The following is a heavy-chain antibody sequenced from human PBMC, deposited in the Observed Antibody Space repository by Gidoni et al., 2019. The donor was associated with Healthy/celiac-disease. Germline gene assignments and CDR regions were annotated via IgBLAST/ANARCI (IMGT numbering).Heavy chain of an antibody. CDR3: ARASYYDFWSGYYGGPFDY. D-gene: IGHD3-3*01. Sequence: QVQLVESGGGVVQPGRSLRLSCAASGFTFSSYGMHWVRQAPGKGLEWVAVIWYDGSNKDYADSVKGRFTISRDNSKNTLYLQMNSLRAEDTAVYYCARASYYDFWSGYYGGPFDYWGQGTLVTVSS. V-gene: IGHV3-33*01. J-gene: IGHJ4*02. CDR1: GFTFSSYG. CDR2: IWYDGSNK.